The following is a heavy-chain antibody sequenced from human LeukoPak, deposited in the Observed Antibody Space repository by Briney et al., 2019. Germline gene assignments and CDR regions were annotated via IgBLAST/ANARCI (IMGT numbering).Heavy chain of an antibody. V-gene: IGHV1-2*02. CDR1: GYTFTDYY. CDR2: INPNSGVA. J-gene: IGHJ4*02. Sequence: ASVQVSCKSSGYTFTDYYMHWLRQVPGQGLEWMGWINPNSGVANLPQKFRGRVTMARDTSIGTAYMQLSGLTSNDTAVYYCARTATALRLDSDCWGRGTLVTVSS. CDR3: ARTATALRLDSDC. D-gene: IGHD2-21*02.